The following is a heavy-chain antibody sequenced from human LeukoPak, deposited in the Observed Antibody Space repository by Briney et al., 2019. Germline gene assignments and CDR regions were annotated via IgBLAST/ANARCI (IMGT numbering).Heavy chain of an antibody. V-gene: IGHV3-9*01. D-gene: IGHD6-13*01. Sequence: GGSLRLSCAASGFTFDDYAMHWVRQAPGKGLEWVSSISWNSGGIGYADSVKGRFTISRANAKNSLYLQTNSLRAEDTALYFCAKDAVAAAGLFDYWGQGTLVTVSS. J-gene: IGHJ4*02. CDR3: AKDAVAAAGLFDY. CDR2: ISWNSGGI. CDR1: GFTFDDYA.